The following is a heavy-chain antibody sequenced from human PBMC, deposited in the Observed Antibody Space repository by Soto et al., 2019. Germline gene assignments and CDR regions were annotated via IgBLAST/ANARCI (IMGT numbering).Heavy chain of an antibody. J-gene: IGHJ6*02. V-gene: IGHV4-4*07. CDR1: GASITKYS. CDR3: VRDRLAPGREYYYYFGMDV. D-gene: IGHD2-2*01. CDR2: IHASGTT. Sequence: PSETLSLTCTVSGASITKYSWSWVRHPAGKGLEWIGRIHASGTTDYNPSLQSRVSMSVDTSKDQVYLKVISVTAADTAVYYCVRDRLAPGREYYYYFGMDVWGQGTTVTVSS.